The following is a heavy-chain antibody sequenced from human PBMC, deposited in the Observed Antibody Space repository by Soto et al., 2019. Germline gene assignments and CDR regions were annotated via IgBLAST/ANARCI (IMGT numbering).Heavy chain of an antibody. J-gene: IGHJ3*02. CDR3: ARDYGIAGTAYDAFDI. V-gene: IGHV1-69*04. CDR1: GCTFSSYP. D-gene: IGHD1-20*01. CDR2: IIPILGIA. Sequence: PVKVSCKASGCTFSSYPISWVRHAPGQGLEWMGRIIPILGIANYAQKFQGRVTITADKSTSTAYMELSSLRSEDTAVYYCARDYGIAGTAYDAFDIWGQGTMVTVSS.